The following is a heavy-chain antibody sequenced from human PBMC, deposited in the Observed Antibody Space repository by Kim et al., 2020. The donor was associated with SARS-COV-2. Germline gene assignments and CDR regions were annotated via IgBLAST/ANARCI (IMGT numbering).Heavy chain of an antibody. CDR1: GYTFTSYY. CDR3: ARDRRGGGAAAGTWYYYYGMDV. Sequence: ASVKVSCKASGYTFTSYYMHWVRQAPGQGLEWMGIINPSGGSTSYAQKFQGRVTMTRDTSTSTVYMELSSLRSEDTAVYYCARDRRGGGAAAGTWYYYYGMDVWGQGTTVTVSS. J-gene: IGHJ6*02. V-gene: IGHV1-46*01. D-gene: IGHD6-13*01. CDR2: INPSGGST.